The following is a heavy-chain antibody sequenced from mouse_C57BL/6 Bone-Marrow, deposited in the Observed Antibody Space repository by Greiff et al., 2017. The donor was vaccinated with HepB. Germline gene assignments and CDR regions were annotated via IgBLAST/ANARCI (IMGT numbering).Heavy chain of an antibody. Sequence: VHVKQSGAELVRPGASVKLSCTASGFNIKDDYMHWVKQRPEQGLEWIGWIDPENGDTEYASKFQGKATITADTSSNTAYLQLSSLTSEDTAVYYCTTGDGYSFDYWGQGTTLTVSS. CDR3: TTGDGYSFDY. CDR2: IDPENGDT. CDR1: GFNIKDDY. V-gene: IGHV14-4*01. J-gene: IGHJ2*01. D-gene: IGHD2-3*01.